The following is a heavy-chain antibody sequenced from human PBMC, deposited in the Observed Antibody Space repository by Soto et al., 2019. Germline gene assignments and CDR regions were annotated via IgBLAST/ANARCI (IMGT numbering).Heavy chain of an antibody. CDR2: ISGSGGST. CDR3: AKVKDVDIVDTIPNLFDY. V-gene: IGHV3-23*01. CDR1: GFTFSSYA. D-gene: IGHD5-12*01. J-gene: IGHJ4*02. Sequence: EVQLLEYGGGLVQHGGSLRLSCAASGFTFSSYAMSWVRQAPGKGLEWVSAISGSGGSTYYADSVKGRFTISRDNSKNTLYLQMNSLRAEDTAVYYCAKVKDVDIVDTIPNLFDYWGQGNLVTVAS.